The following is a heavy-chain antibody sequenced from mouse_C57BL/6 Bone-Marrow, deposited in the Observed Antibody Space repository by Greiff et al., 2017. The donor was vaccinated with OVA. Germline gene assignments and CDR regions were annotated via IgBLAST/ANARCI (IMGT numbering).Heavy chain of an antibody. V-gene: IGHV1-66*01. CDR2: IYPGSGNT. J-gene: IGHJ2*01. Sequence: QVQLQQSGPELVKPGASVKISCKASGYSFTSYYIHWVQQRPGQGLEWIGWIYPGSGNTKYTEKFKGKATLTADTSSSTAYMQLSSLTSEDSAVYYGASYYYGSSPRDYWGQGTTLTVSS. CDR3: ASYYYGSSPRDY. CDR1: GYSFTSYY. D-gene: IGHD1-1*01.